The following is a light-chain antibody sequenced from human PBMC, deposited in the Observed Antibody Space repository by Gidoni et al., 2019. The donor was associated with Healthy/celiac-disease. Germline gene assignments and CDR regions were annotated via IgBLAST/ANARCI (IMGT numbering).Light chain of an antibody. Sequence: DIQMTQSPSSLSASVGDRVTITCRASQSISSYLNWYQQKPGKAPKLLIYAASSFQSGVPSRFSGSGSGTDFTLTISSLQPEDFATYYCQQSYSTLVTFGQGTKVEIK. CDR1: QSISSY. CDR3: QQSYSTLVT. V-gene: IGKV1-39*01. J-gene: IGKJ1*01. CDR2: AAS.